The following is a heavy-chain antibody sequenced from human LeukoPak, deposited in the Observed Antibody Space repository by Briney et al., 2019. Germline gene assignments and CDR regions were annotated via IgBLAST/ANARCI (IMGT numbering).Heavy chain of an antibody. J-gene: IGHJ3*02. CDR1: GFTFSSYW. CDR2: INSDGSSK. D-gene: IGHD3-16*01. Sequence: GGSLRLSCAASGFTFSSYWMHWVRQAPGKGLVWVSRINSDGSSKTYADSVKGRFTISRDNAKNTVYLQMNSLRAEDTAVYYCARQSGGILRAFDIWGQGTMVTVSS. CDR3: ARQSGGILRAFDI. V-gene: IGHV3-74*01.